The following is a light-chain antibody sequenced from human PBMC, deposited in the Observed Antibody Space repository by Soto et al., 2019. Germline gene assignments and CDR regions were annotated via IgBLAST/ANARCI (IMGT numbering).Light chain of an antibody. V-gene: IGLV2-14*03. Sequence: QSALTQPASVSGSPGQSITFSCTGTTSDIGAYNYVSWYQYHPGKAPKLLIYDVTDRPSGVSDRFSGSKSGTTASLTISGLQAEDEADYFCSSYTTINTVVVFGGGTKVTVL. CDR1: TSDIGAYNY. J-gene: IGLJ3*02. CDR2: DVT. CDR3: SSYTTINTVVV.